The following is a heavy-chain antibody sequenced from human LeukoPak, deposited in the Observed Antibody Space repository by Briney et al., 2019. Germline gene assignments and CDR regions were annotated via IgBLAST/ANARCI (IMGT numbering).Heavy chain of an antibody. CDR2: IWYDGSNK. CDR1: GFTFSSYA. V-gene: IGHV3-30-3*01. Sequence: GGSLRLSCSASGFTFSSYAMHWVRQAPGHWLEWVAAIWYDGSNKYQRDSLKGRVTISRDNSKSKLYLQMNSLRVEDTAFYYCARSGGDFYDSSGYGVIDYWGRGTLVTVSS. J-gene: IGHJ4*02. CDR3: ARSGGDFYDSSGYGVIDY. D-gene: IGHD3-22*01.